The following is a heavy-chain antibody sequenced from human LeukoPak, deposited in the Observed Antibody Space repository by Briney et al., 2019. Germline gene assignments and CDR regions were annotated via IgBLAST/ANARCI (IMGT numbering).Heavy chain of an antibody. CDR1: GFTFNSYA. D-gene: IGHD6-19*01. J-gene: IGHJ4*02. V-gene: IGHV3-23*01. CDR2: ISGGGVGT. Sequence: GGSLRLSCAASGFTFNSYAMSWVRQAPGKGLEWVSGISGGGVGTYYADAVKGRFTISRDNSKNTLFLQMNSLRAEDTAVCYCAARNSNGWYWDYWGQGTLVTVSS. CDR3: AARNSNGWYWDY.